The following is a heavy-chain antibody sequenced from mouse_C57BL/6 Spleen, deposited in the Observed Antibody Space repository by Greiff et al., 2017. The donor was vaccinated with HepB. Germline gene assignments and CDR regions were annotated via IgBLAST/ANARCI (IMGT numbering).Heavy chain of an antibody. Sequence: QVQLKQSGAELAKPGASVKLSCKASGYTFTSYWMHWVKQRPGQGLEWIGYINPSSGYTKYNQKFKDKATLTADKSSSTAYMQLSSLTYEDSAVYYCAREYYGSSFYFDYWGQGTTLTVSS. CDR1: GYTFTSYW. J-gene: IGHJ2*01. V-gene: IGHV1-7*01. CDR2: INPSSGYT. CDR3: AREYYGSSFYFDY. D-gene: IGHD1-1*01.